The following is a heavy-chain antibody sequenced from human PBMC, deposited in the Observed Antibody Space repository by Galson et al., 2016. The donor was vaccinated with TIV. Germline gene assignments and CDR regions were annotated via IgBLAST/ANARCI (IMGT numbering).Heavy chain of an antibody. D-gene: IGHD2-15*01. CDR3: ASATSALIQFGYYFDY. CDR2: IDGVGST. V-gene: IGHV3-53*01. Sequence: SLRLSCAASGFTLNHKYMGWVRQAPGKGLESVPIIDGVGSTYYADSVKGRFTISSDNSKNTVYLQMHSLRAEDTAVYYCASATSALIQFGYYFDYWGQGTLVTVSS. CDR1: GFTLNHKY. J-gene: IGHJ4*02.